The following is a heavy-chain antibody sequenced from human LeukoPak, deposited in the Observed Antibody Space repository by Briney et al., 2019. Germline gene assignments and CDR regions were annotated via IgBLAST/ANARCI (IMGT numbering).Heavy chain of an antibody. J-gene: IGHJ6*03. D-gene: IGHD6-13*01. Sequence: SETLSLTCTVSGGSISSYYWSWIRQPPGKGLEWIGYIYYSGSTNHNPSLKSRVTISVDTSKNQFSLKLSSVTAADTAVYYCARRRYSSRRGDYYYYMDVWGKGTTVTVSS. CDR1: GGSISSYY. V-gene: IGHV4-59*08. CDR3: ARRRYSSRRGDYYYYMDV. CDR2: IYYSGST.